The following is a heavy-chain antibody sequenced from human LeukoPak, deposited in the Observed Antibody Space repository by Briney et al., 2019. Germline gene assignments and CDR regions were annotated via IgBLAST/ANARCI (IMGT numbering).Heavy chain of an antibody. D-gene: IGHD5-12*01. Sequence: PSETLSLTCTVSGGSLSSYYWSWIRQPAGKGLEWIGRIYTSGSTNYNPSLKSRVTISVDKSKNQFSLKLSSVTAADTAVYYCARDEALSGSGASDAFVIWGQGTMVTVSS. J-gene: IGHJ3*02. CDR2: IYTSGST. V-gene: IGHV4-4*07. CDR3: ARDEALSGSGASDAFVI. CDR1: GGSLSSYY.